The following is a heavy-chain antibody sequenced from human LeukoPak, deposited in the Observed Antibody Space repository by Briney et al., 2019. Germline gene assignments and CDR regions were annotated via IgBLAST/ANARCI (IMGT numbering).Heavy chain of an antibody. V-gene: IGHV1-8*01. CDR3: ARGDSEIFGVVIYDY. Sequence: ASVKASCKASGYTFTSYDINWVRQATGQGLEWMGWMNPNSGNTGYAQKFQGRVTMTRNTSISTAYMELSSLRSEDTAVYYCARGDSEIFGVVIYDYWGPGTLVTVSS. CDR2: MNPNSGNT. CDR1: GYTFTSYD. J-gene: IGHJ4*02. D-gene: IGHD3-3*01.